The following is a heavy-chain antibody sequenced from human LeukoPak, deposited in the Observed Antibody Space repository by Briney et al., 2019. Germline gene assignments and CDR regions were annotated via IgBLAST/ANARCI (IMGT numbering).Heavy chain of an antibody. CDR2: INPSGGST. Sequence: ASVKVSCKASGYTFTSYFMHWVRQAPGQGLEWMGIINPSGGSTSYAQKFQGRVTMTRDMSTSTAYMELRSLRSDDTAVYYCARDRIVVPPLPYYYYYGMDVWGQGTTVTVSS. V-gene: IGHV1-46*01. CDR1: GYTFTSYF. D-gene: IGHD2-2*01. CDR3: ARDRIVVPPLPYYYYYGMDV. J-gene: IGHJ6*02.